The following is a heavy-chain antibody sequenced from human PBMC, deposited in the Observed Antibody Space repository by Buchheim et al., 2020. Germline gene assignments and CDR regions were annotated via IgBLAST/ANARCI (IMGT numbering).Heavy chain of an antibody. Sequence: QEQLQQWGAGLLKPSETLSLTCAVYVGSFSGYYWSWIRQPPGGGLEWIGEINDRGSTNYNPSLKSRVIMSVDTSKNQFSLTLASMTAADTGLYYYARGGSYTNYALDYWGQGTL. CDR2: INDRGST. J-gene: IGHJ4*02. CDR3: ARGGSYTNYALDY. V-gene: IGHV4-34*01. CDR1: VGSFSGYY. D-gene: IGHD4-11*01.